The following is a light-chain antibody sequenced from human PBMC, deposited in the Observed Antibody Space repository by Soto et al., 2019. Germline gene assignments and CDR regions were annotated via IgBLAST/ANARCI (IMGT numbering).Light chain of an antibody. Sequence: EILLTQSPATLSLSPGERATLSCRASQRVSSYLAWYQQKPGQAPRLLISDASNRATGIPARFSGSGSGTAFTITISSLEPEDFAVYYCQQRSYESPSITFGQGTRVEI. V-gene: IGKV3-11*01. CDR3: QQRSYESPSIT. CDR1: QRVSSY. J-gene: IGKJ5*01. CDR2: DAS.